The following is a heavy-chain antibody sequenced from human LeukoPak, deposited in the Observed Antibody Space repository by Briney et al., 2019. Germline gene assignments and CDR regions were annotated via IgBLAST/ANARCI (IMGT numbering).Heavy chain of an antibody. V-gene: IGHV3-7*01. D-gene: IGHD6-19*01. CDR3: ARGGWRPEY. CDR2: IKQDGTEQ. J-gene: IGHJ4*02. Sequence: GGSLRLSCAASGFTFSSYAMSWVRQAPGKGLEWVANIKQDGTEQYYVDSVKGRFTISRDNAKNSLYLQMNSLTAEDTAVYYCARGGWRPEYWGQGTLVTVSS. CDR1: GFTFSSYA.